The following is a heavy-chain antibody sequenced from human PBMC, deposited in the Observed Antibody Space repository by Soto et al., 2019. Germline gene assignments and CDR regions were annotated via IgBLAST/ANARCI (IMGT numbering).Heavy chain of an antibody. V-gene: IGHV3-21*01. J-gene: IGHJ3*02. Sequence: GGSLRLSCAASGFTFSSYSMNWVRQAPGKGLEWVSSISSSSSYIYYADSVKGRFTISRDNAKNSLYLQMNSLRAEDTAVYYCARDLSSGSCDFDIWGQGTMVTVSS. D-gene: IGHD1-26*01. CDR2: ISSSSSYI. CDR1: GFTFSSYS. CDR3: ARDLSSGSCDFDI.